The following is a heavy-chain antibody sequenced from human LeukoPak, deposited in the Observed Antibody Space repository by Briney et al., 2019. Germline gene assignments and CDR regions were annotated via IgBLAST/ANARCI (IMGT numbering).Heavy chain of an antibody. J-gene: IGHJ4*02. Sequence: PGGSLRLSCAASGFTFSSYAMRWVRQAPGKGLEWVSAISGSGGSTYYADSVKGRFTISRDNSKNTLYLQMNSLRAEDTAVYYCAKNGGFNFEYYFDYWGQGTLVTVSS. CDR2: ISGSGGST. CDR3: AKNGGFNFEYYFDY. CDR1: GFTFSSYA. D-gene: IGHD1-20*01. V-gene: IGHV3-23*01.